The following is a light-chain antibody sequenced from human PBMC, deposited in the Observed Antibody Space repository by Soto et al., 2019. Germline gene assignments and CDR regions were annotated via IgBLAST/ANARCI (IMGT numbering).Light chain of an antibody. Sequence: EIVLTQSPGTLSLSPVEGATLSCRASQSVSNNYLAWYQQKPGQAPRLLIYGASNRATGIPDRFSGSGSGTDFTLTISRLEPEDFAVYYCQQYGSSGKFGQGNKVDIK. J-gene: IGKJ1*01. V-gene: IGKV3-20*01. CDR3: QQYGSSGK. CDR2: GAS. CDR1: QSVSNNY.